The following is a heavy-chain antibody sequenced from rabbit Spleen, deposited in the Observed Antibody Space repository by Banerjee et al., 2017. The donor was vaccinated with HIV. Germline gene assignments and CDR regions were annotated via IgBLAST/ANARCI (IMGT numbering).Heavy chain of an antibody. V-gene: IGHV1S7*01. J-gene: IGHJ6*01. Sequence: QLKETGGGLVQPGGSLKLSCKASGFDFSSYGVSWVRQAPGKGLEWIGYIDPIFGSTYYASWVNGRFTISRHNAQNTLYLQLDSLTAADTATYFCVRDTGTSFSTYGMDLWGPGTLVTVS. CDR1: GFDFSSYG. CDR3: VRDTGTSFSTYGMDL. CDR2: IDPIFGST. D-gene: IGHD8-1*01.